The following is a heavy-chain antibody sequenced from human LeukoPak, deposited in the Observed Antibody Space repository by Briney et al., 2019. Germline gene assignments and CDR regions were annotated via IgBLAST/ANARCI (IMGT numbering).Heavy chain of an antibody. CDR1: GGSFSGYY. Sequence: SETLSLTCAVYGGSFSGYYWSWIRQPPGKGLEWIGRIYTSKSTNYNPSLKSRVTMSVDTSKNQFSLKLTSVTAADTAVYYCARVSTYYDSSGYYYPPENYYMDVWGKGTTVTISS. V-gene: IGHV4-59*10. J-gene: IGHJ6*03. D-gene: IGHD3-22*01. CDR3: ARVSTYYDSSGYYYPPENYYMDV. CDR2: IYTSKST.